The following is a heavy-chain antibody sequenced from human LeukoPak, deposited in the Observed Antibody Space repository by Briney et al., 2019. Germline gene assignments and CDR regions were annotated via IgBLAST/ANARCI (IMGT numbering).Heavy chain of an antibody. D-gene: IGHD5-18*01. CDR1: GFTFSTYA. CDR3: AKVSLGTAMTS. J-gene: IGHJ5*02. CDR2: ISGSGGST. V-gene: IGHV3-23*01. Sequence: GGSLRLSCAASGFTFSTYAMSWVRQAPGKGLDWLSAISGSGGSTYYADSVKGRFTISRDNSKNTLYLQLDSLGAEDTAVYYCAKVSLGTAMTSWGQGTLVTVSS.